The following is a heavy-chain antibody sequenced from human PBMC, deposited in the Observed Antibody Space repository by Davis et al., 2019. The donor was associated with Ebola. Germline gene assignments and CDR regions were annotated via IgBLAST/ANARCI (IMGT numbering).Heavy chain of an antibody. CDR2: MNPNSGNT. CDR3: SMGLVV. D-gene: IGHD3/OR15-3a*01. Sequence: AASVKVSCKASGYTFTSYDINWVRQATGQGLEWMGWMNPNSGNTGYAQKFQGRVTMTEDRAADTGYMELSSLTSDDTAVYFCSMGLVVWGQGTLVTVSS. J-gene: IGHJ1*01. V-gene: IGHV1-8*01. CDR1: GYTFTSYD.